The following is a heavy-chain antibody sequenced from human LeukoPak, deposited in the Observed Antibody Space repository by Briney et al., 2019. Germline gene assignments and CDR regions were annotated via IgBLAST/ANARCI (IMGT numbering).Heavy chain of an antibody. J-gene: IGHJ4*02. D-gene: IGHD4-23*01. CDR2: IIPILGIA. CDR3: ASRGYGGNLRGFDY. CDR1: GGTFSSYT. V-gene: IGHV1-69*02. Sequence: SVKVSXKASGGTFSSYTISWVRQAPGQGLEWMGRIIPILGIANYTQKFQGRVTITADKSTSTAYMELSSLRSEDTAVYYCASRGYGGNLRGFDYWGQGTLVTVSS.